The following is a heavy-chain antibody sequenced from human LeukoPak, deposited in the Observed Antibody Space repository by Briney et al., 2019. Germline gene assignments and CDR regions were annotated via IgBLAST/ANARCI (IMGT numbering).Heavy chain of an antibody. V-gene: IGHV4-34*01. D-gene: IGHD6-13*01. Sequence: SETLSLTCAVYGGSFSSYYWSWIRQPPGKGLEWIGEINHSGSTNYNPSLKSRVTISVDTSKNQFSLKLSSVTAADTAVYYCASSRPGGSWHFYYYYGMDVWGQGTTVTVSS. CDR3: ASSRPGGSWHFYYYYGMDV. J-gene: IGHJ6*02. CDR1: GGSFSSYY. CDR2: INHSGST.